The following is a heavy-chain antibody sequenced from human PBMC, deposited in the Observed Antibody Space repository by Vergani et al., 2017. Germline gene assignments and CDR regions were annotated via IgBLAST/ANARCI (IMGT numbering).Heavy chain of an antibody. CDR1: GFTFSSYW. CDR3: ARERIFARGLPKNWFDP. V-gene: IGHV3-7*01. J-gene: IGHJ5*02. D-gene: IGHD3-9*01. Sequence: EVQLLESGGGLVQPGGSLRLSCAASGFTFSSYWMSWVRQAPGKGLEWVANIKQDGSEKYYVDSVKGRFTISRDNAKNSLYLQMNSLRAEDTAVYYCARERIFARGLPKNWFDPWGQGTLVTVSS. CDR2: IKQDGSEK.